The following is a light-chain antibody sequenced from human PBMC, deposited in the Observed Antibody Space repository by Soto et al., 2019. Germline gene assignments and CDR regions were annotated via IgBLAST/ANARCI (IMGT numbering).Light chain of an antibody. Sequence: RITHTPSFLSSSVGDRVTITFPASQGISSYLAWYQQKPGKAPKLLIYAASTLQSGVPSRFSGSGSGTEFTLTISSLQPEDFATYYCQQLNSYPITFGQGTRLEIK. CDR1: QGISSY. CDR2: AAS. J-gene: IGKJ5*01. CDR3: QQLNSYPIT. V-gene: IGKV1-9*01.